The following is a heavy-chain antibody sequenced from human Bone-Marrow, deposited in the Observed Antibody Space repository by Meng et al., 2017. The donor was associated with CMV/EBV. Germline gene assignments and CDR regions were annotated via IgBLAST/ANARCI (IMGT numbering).Heavy chain of an antibody. Sequence: GSLRLSRVVVGGSFSGYYWSWIRQPPGKGLEWIGEINHSGSTNYNPSLKSRVTISVDTSKNQFSLKLSSVTAADTAVYYCARGSGIAARRLPFQQYYIDYWGQGTLVTVSS. D-gene: IGHD6-6*01. V-gene: IGHV4-34*01. J-gene: IGHJ4*02. CDR3: ARGSGIAARRLPFQQYYIDY. CDR2: INHSGST. CDR1: GGSFSGYY.